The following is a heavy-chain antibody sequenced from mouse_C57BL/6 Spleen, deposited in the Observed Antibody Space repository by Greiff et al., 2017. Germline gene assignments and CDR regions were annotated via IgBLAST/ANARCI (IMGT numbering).Heavy chain of an antibody. Sequence: VQRVESGPGLVAPSQSLSITCTVSGFSLTSYGVDWVRQSPGKGLEWLGVIWGVGSTNYNSALKSRLSISKDNSKSQVFLKMNSLQTDDTAMYYCASDNGSSVFAYWGQGTLVTVSA. D-gene: IGHD1-1*01. CDR3: ASDNGSSVFAY. CDR1: GFSLTSYG. J-gene: IGHJ3*01. V-gene: IGHV2-6*01. CDR2: IWGVGST.